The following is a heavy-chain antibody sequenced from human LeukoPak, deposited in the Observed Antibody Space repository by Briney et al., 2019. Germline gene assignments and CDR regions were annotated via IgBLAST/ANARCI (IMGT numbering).Heavy chain of an antibody. CDR2: INHSGST. V-gene: IGHV4-34*01. CDR3: ARGIRVVLRY. D-gene: IGHD2-15*01. Sequence: PSETLSLTCAVYGGSFSGYYWSWIRQPPGKGLEWIGEINHSGSTNYNPSLKSRVTISVDTSKNQFSLKLSSVTAADTAVYYCARGIRVVLRYWGQGTLVTVSS. CDR1: GGSFSGYY. J-gene: IGHJ4*02.